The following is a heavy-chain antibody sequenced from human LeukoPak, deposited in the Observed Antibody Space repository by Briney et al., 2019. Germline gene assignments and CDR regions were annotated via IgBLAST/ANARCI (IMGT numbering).Heavy chain of an antibody. V-gene: IGHV3-53*01. D-gene: IGHD3-22*01. Sequence: GGSLRLSCAASGFTVSSNYMSWVRQAPGKGLEWVSVIYSGGSTYYADSVKGRFTISRDNSKNTLYLQMNSLRAEDTAVYYCATQRGASIVVVISPDYWGQGTLVTVSS. CDR3: ATQRGASIVVVISPDY. CDR1: GFTVSSNY. CDR2: IYSGGST. J-gene: IGHJ4*02.